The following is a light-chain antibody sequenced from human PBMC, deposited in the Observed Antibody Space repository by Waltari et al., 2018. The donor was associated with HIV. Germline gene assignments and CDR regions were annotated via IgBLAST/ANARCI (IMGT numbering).Light chain of an antibody. J-gene: IGKJ1*01. V-gene: IGKV1-5*03. CDR1: QINNH. Sequence: DIQMTQSPSTQSASVGDRVTITCRASQINNHLAWYQQKPGKAPKLLIYKTSILESVVPSRFSGSGSGTEFTLTISSLQPDDFATYYCQHYNSYSGTFGQGTKVEI. CDR2: KTS. CDR3: QHYNSYSGT.